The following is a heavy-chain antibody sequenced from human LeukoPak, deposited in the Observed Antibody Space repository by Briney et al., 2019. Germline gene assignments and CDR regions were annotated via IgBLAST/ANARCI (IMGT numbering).Heavy chain of an antibody. V-gene: IGHV4-34*01. CDR2: INHSGST. CDR1: GGSFSGYY. J-gene: IGHJ2*01. Sequence: SETLSLTCAVYGGSFSGYYWSWIRQPPGKGLEWIGEINHSGSTNYNPSLKSRVTISVDTSKNQFSLKLSSVTAADTAVYYCARGIVGAIPYWYFDLWGRGTLVTVSS. CDR3: ARGIVGAIPYWYFDL. D-gene: IGHD1-26*01.